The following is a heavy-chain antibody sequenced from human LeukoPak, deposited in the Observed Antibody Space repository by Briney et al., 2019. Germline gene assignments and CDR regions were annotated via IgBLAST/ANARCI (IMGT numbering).Heavy chain of an antibody. J-gene: IGHJ3*02. D-gene: IGHD2-15*01. Sequence: GGSLRLSCAASGFTFSSYGMNWVRQAPGKGLGWVSSISSTSTYIYYADSVKGRFTISRDNAKNSLYLQMNSLRAEDTAVYYCAREYCSGGSCYNDAFDIWGQGTMVTVSS. CDR3: AREYCSGGSCYNDAFDI. V-gene: IGHV3-21*01. CDR2: ISSTSTYI. CDR1: GFTFSSYG.